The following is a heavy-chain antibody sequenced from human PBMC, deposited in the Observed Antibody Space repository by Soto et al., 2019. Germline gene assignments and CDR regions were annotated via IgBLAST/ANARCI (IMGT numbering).Heavy chain of an antibody. D-gene: IGHD1-1*01. V-gene: IGHV1-18*01. CDR1: GYTFSNYG. Sequence: ASVKVSCKTSGYTFSNYGINWVRQAPGQGLEWMGWISGYNGNTKYAPKFQGGVTMTRDTSITTAYMELSRLRSGDTAVYYCAREPATAKPEGVDFWGQGTPVTVSS. J-gene: IGHJ4*02. CDR3: AREPATAKPEGVDF. CDR2: ISGYNGNT.